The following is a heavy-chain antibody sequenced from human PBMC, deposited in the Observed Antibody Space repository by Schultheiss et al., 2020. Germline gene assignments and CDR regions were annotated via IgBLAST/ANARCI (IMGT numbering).Heavy chain of an antibody. CDR3: ASSSIAARPPRYNWFDP. J-gene: IGHJ5*02. D-gene: IGHD6-6*01. V-gene: IGHV3-21*01. CDR1: GFTLTTYS. Sequence: GESLKISCEASGFTLTTYSMNWVRQAPGKGLEWVSSISSSSYIYYADSVKGRFTISRDNAKNSLYLQMNSLRAEDTAVYYCASSSIAARPPRYNWFDPWGQGTLVTGYS. CDR2: ISSSSYI.